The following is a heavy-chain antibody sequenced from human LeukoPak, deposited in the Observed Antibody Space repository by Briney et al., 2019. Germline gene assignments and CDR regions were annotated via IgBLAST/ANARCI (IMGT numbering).Heavy chain of an antibody. V-gene: IGHV3-7*01. Sequence: GGSLRLSCAASGCTFSSYWLNWVRQAPGKGLEWVANIKQYGSEKDYVDSVKGRFTISRDNAKNSLYLQMNSLRAEDTAVYYCARVSSLAVAGFFDYWGQGILVTVSS. J-gene: IGHJ4*02. CDR2: IKQYGSEK. D-gene: IGHD6-19*01. CDR1: GCTFSSYW. CDR3: ARVSSLAVAGFFDY.